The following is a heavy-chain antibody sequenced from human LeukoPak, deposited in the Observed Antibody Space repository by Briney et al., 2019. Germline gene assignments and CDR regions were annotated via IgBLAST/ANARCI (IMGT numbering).Heavy chain of an antibody. CDR1: GFSFRTYA. V-gene: IGHV3-23*01. J-gene: IGHJ4*02. D-gene: IGHD3-3*01. CDR3: AKGVHKLNYDFWSGYYPPIYFDY. CDR2: ISGSGGNT. Sequence: GSLRLSCAASGFSFRTYAMNWVRQAPGKGLQWVSGISGSGGNTYYADSVKGRFTISRDNSMNTVYLHMNSLRAEDTALYYCAKGVHKLNYDFWSGYYPPIYFDYWGQGALVTVSS.